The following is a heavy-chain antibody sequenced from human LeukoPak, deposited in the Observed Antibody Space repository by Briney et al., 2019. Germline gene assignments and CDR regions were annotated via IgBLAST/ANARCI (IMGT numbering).Heavy chain of an antibody. CDR3: AKVKGEVIGAFDI. Sequence: GGSLRLSCAASGFMFDDSAMHWVRQAPGKGLEWVAVISYDGNNRYYADSVKGRFTISRYNSKNTLYLQMNSLRAEDTAVYYCAKVKGEVIGAFDIWGQGTMVTVSS. J-gene: IGHJ3*02. D-gene: IGHD3-16*01. V-gene: IGHV3-30*18. CDR1: GFMFDDSA. CDR2: ISYDGNNR.